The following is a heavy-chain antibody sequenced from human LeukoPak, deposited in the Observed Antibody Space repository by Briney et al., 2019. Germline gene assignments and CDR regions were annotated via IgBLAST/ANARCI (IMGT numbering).Heavy chain of an antibody. CDR1: GFTFSSYG. V-gene: IGHV3-30*03. Sequence: GALRLSWAASGFTFSSYGMHWVRQAPGKGLEWVAVISYDGSNKYYADSEKGRFTISRDNSKNTLYLQMNSLRAEDTAVYYCARGGVVGSGSYYYWGQGTLVTVSS. J-gene: IGHJ4*02. CDR2: ISYDGSNK. CDR3: ARGGVVGSGSYYY. D-gene: IGHD3-10*01.